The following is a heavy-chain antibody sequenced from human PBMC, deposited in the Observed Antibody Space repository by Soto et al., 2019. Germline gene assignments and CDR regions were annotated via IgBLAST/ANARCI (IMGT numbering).Heavy chain of an antibody. V-gene: IGHV4-59*08. Sequence: SETLSLTCTVSCGSISNYYWSWIRQPPGKGLEWIGYIHYSGNTKYNPSLKSRVTISSDTSKDQFSLKLTSMTAADTAVYYCARGHYDFWSGYFATIDYWGQGTLVTVSS. J-gene: IGHJ4*02. CDR3: ARGHYDFWSGYFATIDY. CDR2: IHYSGNT. D-gene: IGHD3-3*01. CDR1: CGSISNYY.